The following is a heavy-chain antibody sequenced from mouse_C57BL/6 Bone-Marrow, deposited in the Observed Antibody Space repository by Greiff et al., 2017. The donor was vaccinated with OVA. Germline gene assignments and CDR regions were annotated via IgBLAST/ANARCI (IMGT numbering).Heavy chain of an antibody. CDR3: ARDSYCYCSSPYFDY. D-gene: IGHD1-1*01. Sequence: VQLQQSGAELVKPGASVKLSCTASGFNIKDYYMHWVKQRTEQGLEWIGRIDPEDGETKYAPKFPGKATITADTSSNTAYLQLNSLTSEDTAVYYGARDSYCYCSSPYFDYWGQGTTLTVSS. J-gene: IGHJ2*01. CDR2: IDPEDGET. V-gene: IGHV14-2*01. CDR1: GFNIKDYY.